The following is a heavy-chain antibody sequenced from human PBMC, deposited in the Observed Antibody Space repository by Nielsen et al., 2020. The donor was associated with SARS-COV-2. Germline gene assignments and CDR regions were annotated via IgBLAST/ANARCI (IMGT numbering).Heavy chain of an antibody. CDR3: ARGAVGAIEYFQH. CDR2: IWYDGSNK. J-gene: IGHJ1*01. D-gene: IGHD1-26*01. V-gene: IGHV3-33*01. Sequence: WIRQPPGKGLEWVAVIWYDGSNKYYADSVKGRFTISRDNSKNTLYLQMNSLRAEDTAVYYCARGAVGAIEYFQHWGQGTLVTVSS.